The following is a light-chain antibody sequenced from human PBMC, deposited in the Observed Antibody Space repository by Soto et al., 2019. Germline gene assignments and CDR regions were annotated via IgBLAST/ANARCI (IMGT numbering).Light chain of an antibody. CDR3: QQYYSYGIT. CDR2: AAS. J-gene: IGKJ5*01. CDR1: QGISSY. V-gene: IGKV1-8*01. Sequence: IQMTQSPSTLSASTGDRVTITCRASQGISSYLAWYQQKPGKAPKLLIYAASTLQSGVPSRFSGSGSGTDFTLTISCLQSEDFATYYCQQYYSYGITFGQGTRLEIK.